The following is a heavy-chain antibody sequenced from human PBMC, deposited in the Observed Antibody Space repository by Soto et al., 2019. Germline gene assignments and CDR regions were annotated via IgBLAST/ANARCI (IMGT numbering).Heavy chain of an antibody. CDR3: ARERHLNSPSDAFDL. V-gene: IGHV1-2*02. D-gene: IGHD1-7*01. J-gene: IGHJ3*01. CDR2: MNPNSGGS. CDR1: GYNFIAQN. Sequence: QVHLVQSGAEVKKPGASVKVSCMASGYNFIAQNIHWVRQAPGLGLEWMGKMNPNSGGSDYAQEFQGRGTVTRDTSISTVYMELTSLKSDDTAGYYGARERHLNSPSDAFDLWGQGTMVIVSS.